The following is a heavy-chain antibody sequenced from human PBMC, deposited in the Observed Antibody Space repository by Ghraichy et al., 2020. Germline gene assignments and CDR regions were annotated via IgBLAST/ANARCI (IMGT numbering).Heavy chain of an antibody. D-gene: IGHD6-19*01. J-gene: IGHJ4*02. CDR3: ARGRYSSGWYQSLNY. CDR1: GGSFSGYY. Sequence: SETLSLTCAVYGGSFSGYYWSWIRQPPGKGLEWIGEINHSGSTNYNPSLKSRVTIPVDTSKNQFSLKLSPVTAADTAVYYCARGRYSSGWYQSLNYWGQGTLVTVSS. CDR2: INHSGST. V-gene: IGHV4-34*01.